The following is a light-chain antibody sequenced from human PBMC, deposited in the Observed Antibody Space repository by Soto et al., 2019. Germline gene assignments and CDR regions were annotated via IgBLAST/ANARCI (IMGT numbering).Light chain of an antibody. CDR3: QQSYGTPQT. CDR2: AAS. J-gene: IGKJ1*01. Sequence: DIQMTQSPSSLSASIGDRVTITCRASQSISSYLNWYQQKPGKALKLLIYAASSLQSGVPSRFSGSGSGTDFTLTISGLQPVDFATYYCQQSYGTPQTFGQGTKVEIK. V-gene: IGKV1-39*01. CDR1: QSISSY.